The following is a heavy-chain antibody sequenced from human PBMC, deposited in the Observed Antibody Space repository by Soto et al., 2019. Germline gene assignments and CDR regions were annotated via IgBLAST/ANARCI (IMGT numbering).Heavy chain of an antibody. CDR1: GFTFQDYG. J-gene: IGHJ6*02. CDR3: AREVIVVTTLALDV. Sequence: EVQLVESGGGVVRPGGSLRLSCAASGFTFQDYGMSWVRQVPGKGLEWVSGINWSGYSRGYADSVRGRFTISRDNAKNSLYLPMNSLSAEDTALYYCAREVIVVTTLALDVWGQGTTVTVSS. V-gene: IGHV3-20*04. CDR2: INWSGYSR. D-gene: IGHD3-22*01.